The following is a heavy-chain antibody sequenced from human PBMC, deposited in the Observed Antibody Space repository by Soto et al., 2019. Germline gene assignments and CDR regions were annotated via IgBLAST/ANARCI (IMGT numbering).Heavy chain of an antibody. V-gene: IGHV4-61*01. D-gene: IGHD6-13*01. J-gene: IGHJ6*02. CDR1: GGSVSSGSYY. CDR2: IYYSGST. CDR3: ARVFAGSTWTSLPYCYYDMDV. Sequence: SETLSLTCTVSGGSVSSGSYYWSWIRQPPGKGLEWIGYIYYSGSTNYNPSLKSRVTISVDTSKNQFSLKLSSVTAADTAVYYCARVFAGSTWTSLPYCYYDMDVWGPGTTVAVSS.